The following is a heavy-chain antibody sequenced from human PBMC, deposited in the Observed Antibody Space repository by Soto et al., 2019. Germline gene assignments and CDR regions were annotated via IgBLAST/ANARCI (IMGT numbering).Heavy chain of an antibody. Sequence: EVQLLESGGGLVQPGGSLRLSCTASGFTFSDHAMTWVRQAPGKGLEWLSGISGGGCGAYYADSVKGRFTVSRANSNNTLFLQMDSLRVEDTAVYYCAIDLWWYTHWGQGTLVTVSS. CDR1: GFTFSDHA. D-gene: IGHD2-15*01. J-gene: IGHJ4*02. V-gene: IGHV3-23*01. CDR2: ISGGGCGA. CDR3: AIDLWWYTH.